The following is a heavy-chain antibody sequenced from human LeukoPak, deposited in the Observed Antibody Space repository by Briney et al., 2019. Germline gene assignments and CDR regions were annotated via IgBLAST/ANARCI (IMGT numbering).Heavy chain of an antibody. CDR1: GFTFSSHW. CDR3: AREGYGPGDYPFDS. J-gene: IGHJ4*02. D-gene: IGHD3-10*01. CDR2: IISDGSRT. Sequence: GGSLRLSCAASGFTFSSHWMHWVRQAPGKGLVWVSRIISDGSRTIYADSVKGRITIFRDNSKNTLYLQMNSLRAEETAVYYCAREGYGPGDYPFDSWGQGALVTVSS. V-gene: IGHV3-74*01.